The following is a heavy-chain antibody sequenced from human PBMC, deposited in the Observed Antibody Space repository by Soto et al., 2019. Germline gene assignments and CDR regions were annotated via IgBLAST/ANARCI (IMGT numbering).Heavy chain of an antibody. J-gene: IGHJ6*02. CDR1: GFTFSSYA. CDR3: ARDLRYGSGSYYNADYYYGMDV. V-gene: IGHV3-30-3*01. Sequence: SLRLSCAASGFTFSSYAMHWVRQAPGKGLEWVAVISYDGSNKYYADSVKGRFTISRDNSKNTLYLQMDSLRAEDTAVYYCARDLRYGSGSYYNADYYYGMDVWGQGTTVTVS. CDR2: ISYDGSNK. D-gene: IGHD3-10*01.